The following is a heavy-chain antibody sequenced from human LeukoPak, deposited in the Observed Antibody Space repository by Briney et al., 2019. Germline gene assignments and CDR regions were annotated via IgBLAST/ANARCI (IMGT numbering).Heavy chain of an antibody. CDR1: GYTFTGYY. CDR3: ARDRGGGENWFDP. CDR2: INPNSGGT. Sequence: ASVKVSCKASGYTFTGYYMHWVRQAPGQGLEWMGWINPNSGGTNYAQKFQGRVTMTRDTSISTAYMELSRLRSDDTAVYYCARDRGGGENWFDPWGQGTLVTVSS. J-gene: IGHJ5*02. D-gene: IGHD3-16*01. V-gene: IGHV1-2*02.